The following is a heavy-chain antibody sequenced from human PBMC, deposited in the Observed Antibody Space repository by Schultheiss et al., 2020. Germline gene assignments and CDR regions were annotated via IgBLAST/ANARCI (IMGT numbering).Heavy chain of an antibody. Sequence: SETLSLTCTVSGGSISSSSYYWSWFRQPPGKGLEWIGYIYYSGSTNYNPSLKSRVTISVDTSKNQFSLKLSSVTAADTAVYYCARGSSSWYFDYWGQGTLVTVSS. J-gene: IGHJ4*02. CDR2: IYYSGST. V-gene: IGHV4-61*05. CDR1: GGSISSSSYY. CDR3: ARGSSSWYFDY. D-gene: IGHD6-13*01.